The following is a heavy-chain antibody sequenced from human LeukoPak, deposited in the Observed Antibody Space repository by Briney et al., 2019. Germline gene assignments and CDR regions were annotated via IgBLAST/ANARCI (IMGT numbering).Heavy chain of an antibody. J-gene: IGHJ3*01. Sequence: ASVKVSCKASGYTFTSFAVHWVRQAPGQRLEWMGWINAGTGNRKYSQKFQDRVTITRETSATTAYMELSSLTSEDTAVYYCARVSDDSGWNFDYWGQGTMVTVSS. CDR2: INAGTGNR. D-gene: IGHD6-19*01. CDR3: ARVSDDSGWNFDY. CDR1: GYTFTSFA. V-gene: IGHV1-3*01.